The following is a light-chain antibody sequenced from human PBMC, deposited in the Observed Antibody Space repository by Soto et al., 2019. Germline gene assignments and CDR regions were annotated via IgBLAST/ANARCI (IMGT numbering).Light chain of an antibody. V-gene: IGKV1-5*01. CDR1: QSISSW. J-gene: IGKJ1*01. Sequence: DIQMTQSPSTLSASVGDRVTITCRASQSISSWLAWYQQKPGKAPKLLIYDASSLESGVPSRFSGSVSGTDFTLTISSLQPDDFATYYCQQHNSYRWTFGQGTKVEIK. CDR3: QQHNSYRWT. CDR2: DAS.